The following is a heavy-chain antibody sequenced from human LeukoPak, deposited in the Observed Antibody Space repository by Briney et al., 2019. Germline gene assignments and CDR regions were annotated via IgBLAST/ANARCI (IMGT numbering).Heavy chain of an antibody. V-gene: IGHV4-4*07. J-gene: IGHJ4*02. Sequence: SETLSLTCSVSGGSISSYYWSWIRQTAGKGLEWIGRIYSSGSTNYNPSLRSRVTMPVDMSKNQFSLKLSSVTAADTAVYYCASLRGDNWNYYDYWGQGILVTVSS. D-gene: IGHD1-20*01. CDR2: IYSSGST. CDR1: GGSISSYY. CDR3: ASLRGDNWNYYDY.